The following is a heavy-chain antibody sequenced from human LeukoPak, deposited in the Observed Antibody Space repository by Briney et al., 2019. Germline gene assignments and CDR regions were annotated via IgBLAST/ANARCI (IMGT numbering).Heavy chain of an antibody. CDR2: INKDENT. V-gene: IGHV3-53*01. CDR1: DFSISRTY. J-gene: IGHJ4*02. D-gene: IGHD2-21*02. Sequence: GGSLRLSCAASDFSISRTYMSWVRQAPGKGLEWVSFINKDENTYYADSVKGRFTISRDKNTLYLQMNTLRADDTAVYYCAGQPQFCGGLCYLYYRGQGTLVTVSS. CDR3: AGQPQFCGGLCYLYY.